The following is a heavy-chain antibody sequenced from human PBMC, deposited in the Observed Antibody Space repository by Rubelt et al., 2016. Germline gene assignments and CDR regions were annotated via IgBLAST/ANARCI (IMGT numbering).Heavy chain of an antibody. J-gene: IGHJ5*02. CDR3: AGDRGFNCWDL. CDR1: GFTFSDSW. D-gene: IGHD1-20*01. Sequence: EVQLVESGGGLVQRGGSLSLSCEASGFTFSDSWMNWVRQAPGKGLDWVASMNPDGSAQYYMGSLEGRFTISRDNAKNSLYLQMNSLRAEDTAVYYCAGDRGFNCWDLWGQGTRVTVSS. V-gene: IGHV3-7*03. CDR2: MNPDGSAQ.